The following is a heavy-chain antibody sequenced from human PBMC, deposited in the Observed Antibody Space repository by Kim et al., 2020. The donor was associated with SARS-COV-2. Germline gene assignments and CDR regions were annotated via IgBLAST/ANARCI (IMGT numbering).Heavy chain of an antibody. Sequence: GGSLRLSCAASGFTFRNYAMNWVRQAPGKGLECVSTISGSGDSTYYADSVKGRFTISRDNSKNTLYLQMNSLRVEDTAVYYCAKDRGAHFYDSSDYWGQGTLVTVSS. V-gene: IGHV3-23*01. J-gene: IGHJ4*02. D-gene: IGHD3-22*01. CDR2: ISGSGDST. CDR1: GFTFRNYA. CDR3: AKDRGAHFYDSSDY.